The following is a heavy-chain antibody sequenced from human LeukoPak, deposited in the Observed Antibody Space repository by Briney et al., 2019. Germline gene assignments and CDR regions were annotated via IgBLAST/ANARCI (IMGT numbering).Heavy chain of an antibody. J-gene: IGHJ6*02. V-gene: IGHV1-46*01. CDR1: GYTFTSYY. CDR3: ARETPMAGMDV. Sequence: VASVKVSCKASGYTFTSYYMHWVRQAPGQGLEWMGIIDPSGGSTSYAQKFQGRVTMTRDTSTSTVYMELSSLRSEDTAVYYCARETPMAGMDVWGQGTTVTVSS. CDR2: IDPSGGST. D-gene: IGHD5-24*01.